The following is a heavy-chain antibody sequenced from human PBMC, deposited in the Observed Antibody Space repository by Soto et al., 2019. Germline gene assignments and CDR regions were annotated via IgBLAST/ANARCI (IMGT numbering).Heavy chain of an antibody. CDR1: GFTFSSYA. V-gene: IGHV3-23*01. J-gene: IGHJ6*02. CDR2: ISGSGGST. Sequence: GGSLRLSCAASGFTFSSYAMSWVRQAPGKGLEWVSAISGSGGSTYYADSVKGRFTISRDNSKNTLYLQMNSLRAEDTAVYYCAKDPASYYDSSGSLGYYYYGMGVWGQGTTVTVSS. CDR3: AKDPASYYDSSGSLGYYYYGMGV. D-gene: IGHD3-22*01.